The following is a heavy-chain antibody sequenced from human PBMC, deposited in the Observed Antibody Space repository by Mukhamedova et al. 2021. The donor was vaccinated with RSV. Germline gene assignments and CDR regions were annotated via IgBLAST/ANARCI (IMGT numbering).Heavy chain of an antibody. J-gene: IGHJ5*02. CDR3: ARVRDPGNNWFDP. Sequence: KSRVTMSVDTSKNQFSLKLSSVTAADMAVYYCARVRDPGNNWFDPWGQGTLVTVSS. V-gene: IGHV4-4*06. D-gene: IGHD1-1*01.